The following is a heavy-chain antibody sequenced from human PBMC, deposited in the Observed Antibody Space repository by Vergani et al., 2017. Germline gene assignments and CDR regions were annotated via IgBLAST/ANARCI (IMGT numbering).Heavy chain of an antibody. J-gene: IGHJ6*02. CDR1: GFTFSNAW. CDR2: IKSKTDGGTT. CDR3: AKDSGRDGYNYYYYYGMDV. Sequence: EVQLVESGGGLVKPGGSLRLSCAASGFTFSNAWMSWVRQAPGKGLEWVGRIKSKTDGGTTDYAAPVKGRFTISRDDSKNTLYLQMNSLKTEDTAVYYCAKDSGRDGYNYYYYYGMDVWGQGTTVTVSS. V-gene: IGHV3-15*01. D-gene: IGHD5-24*01.